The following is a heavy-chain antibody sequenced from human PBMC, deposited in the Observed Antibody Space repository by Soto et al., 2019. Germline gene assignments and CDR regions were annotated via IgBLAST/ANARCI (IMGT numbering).Heavy chain of an antibody. CDR3: ARQYCSSTSCYGTPGGWFDP. Sequence: GGSLRLSCAASGFTFSSNYMSWVRQAPGKGLEWVSVIYSGGSTYYADSMKGRFTISRDNSKNTLYLQMNSLRAEDTAVYYCARQYCSSTSCYGTPGGWFDPWGQGTLVTVSS. CDR2: IYSGGST. CDR1: GFTFSSNY. V-gene: IGHV3-66*04. D-gene: IGHD2-2*01. J-gene: IGHJ5*02.